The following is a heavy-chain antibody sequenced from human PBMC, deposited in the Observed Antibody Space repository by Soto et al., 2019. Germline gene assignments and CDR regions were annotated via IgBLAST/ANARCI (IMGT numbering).Heavy chain of an antibody. CDR2: ISYDGSNN. V-gene: IGHV3-30-3*01. CDR3: ARDYYRFNSGYGFSMDV. D-gene: IGHD5-12*01. CDR1: GFTFSSFA. Sequence: QVQLVESGGGVVQPGRSLRLSCAASGFTFSSFAMHWVRQAPGKGLEWVAVISYDGSNNNYADSVKGRFTISRDNSKNTLYLQVNSLRAEDTAVYYCARDYYRFNSGYGFSMDVWGQGTTVTVSS. J-gene: IGHJ6*02.